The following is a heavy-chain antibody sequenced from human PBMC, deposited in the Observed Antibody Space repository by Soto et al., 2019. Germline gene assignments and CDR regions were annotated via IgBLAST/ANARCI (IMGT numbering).Heavy chain of an antibody. CDR1: GFTFSSYG. Sequence: QVQLVESGGGVVQPGRSLRLSCAASGFTFSSYGMHWVRQAPGKGLEWVAVISYDGSNKYYADSVKGRFTISRDNSKNTMYMQMNSLRAEDTAVYYCAKGGYYDSSGYGSLDYWGQGTLVTVSS. D-gene: IGHD3-22*01. J-gene: IGHJ4*02. V-gene: IGHV3-30*18. CDR2: ISYDGSNK. CDR3: AKGGYYDSSGYGSLDY.